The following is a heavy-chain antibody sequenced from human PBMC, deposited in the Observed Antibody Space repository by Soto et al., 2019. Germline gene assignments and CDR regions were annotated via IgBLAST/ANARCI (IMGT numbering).Heavy chain of an antibody. CDR3: ARDNGIAGSFDP. CDR2: ISYTSTTI. J-gene: IGHJ5*02. V-gene: IGHV3-48*02. CDR1: GFTFSTYS. D-gene: IGHD6-13*01. Sequence: GGSLRLSCAASGFTFSTYSMNWVRQAPGKGLEWISYISYTSTTIYYADFVKGRFTISRDNAKNSLYLQMNSLRDEDTSVYYCARDNGIAGSFDPWGQGTLVTVSS.